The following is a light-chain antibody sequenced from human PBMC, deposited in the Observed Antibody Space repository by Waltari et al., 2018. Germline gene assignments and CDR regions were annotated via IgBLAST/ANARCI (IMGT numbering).Light chain of an antibody. CDR2: DVT. CDR3: CSYAGPYTLII. Sequence: QSALTQPRSVSGSPGQSGTISCTGTSSDVGGYNYVSWYPHHPGNAPKLIIYDVTKRPAGVPDRFSGSKSGNTASLTISGLQAEDEADYYCCSYAGPYTLIIFGGGTKLTVV. J-gene: IGLJ2*01. V-gene: IGLV2-11*01. CDR1: SSDVGGYNY.